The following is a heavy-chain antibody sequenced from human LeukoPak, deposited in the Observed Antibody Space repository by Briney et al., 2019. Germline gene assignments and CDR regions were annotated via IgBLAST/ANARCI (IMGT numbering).Heavy chain of an antibody. D-gene: IGHD6-13*01. CDR3: AKGIPPAAGTCAFDI. J-gene: IGHJ3*02. CDR1: GFTFDDYA. Sequence: GGSLRLSCAASGFTFDDYAMHWVRQAPGKGLEWVSGTSWNSGSIGYADSVKGRFTISRDNAKNSLYLQMNSLRAEDTALYYCAKGIPPAAGTCAFDIWGQGTMVTVSS. V-gene: IGHV3-9*01. CDR2: TSWNSGSI.